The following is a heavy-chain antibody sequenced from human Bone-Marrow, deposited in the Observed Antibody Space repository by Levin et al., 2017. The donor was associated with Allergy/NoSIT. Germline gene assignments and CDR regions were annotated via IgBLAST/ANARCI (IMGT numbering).Heavy chain of an antibody. CDR1: GDSVSSNSAA. D-gene: IGHD4-11*01. J-gene: IGHJ4*02. CDR3: ARGFYRFDY. CDR2: AYYRSKWYT. Sequence: LSQTLSLTCAISGDSVSSNSAAWNWVRQSPSRGLEWLGRAYYRSKWYTDYVVSVKSRITINPDTSNNQFSLQLNSVTPEDTAVYYCARGFYRFDYWGQGILVTVSS. V-gene: IGHV6-1*01.